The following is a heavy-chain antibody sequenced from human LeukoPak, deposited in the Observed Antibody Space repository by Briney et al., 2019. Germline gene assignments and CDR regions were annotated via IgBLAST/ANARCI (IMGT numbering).Heavy chain of an antibody. J-gene: IGHJ4*02. CDR3: ASSSIPSAKSNTLAAAGHFDY. Sequence: SVKDSCKASGGTFSSYAISWVRQAAGQGLEWMGGIFPFFGTANYQHKLQGRVKITADESTSTAYMELTSPRSEYTAVYYCASSSIPSAKSNTLAAAGHFDYWGQGTLVTVSS. D-gene: IGHD6-13*01. CDR1: GGTFSSYA. V-gene: IGHV1-69*01. CDR2: IFPFFGTA.